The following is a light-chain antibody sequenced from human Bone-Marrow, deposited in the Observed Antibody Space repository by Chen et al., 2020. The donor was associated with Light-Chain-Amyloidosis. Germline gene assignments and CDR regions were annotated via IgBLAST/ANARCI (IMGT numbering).Light chain of an antibody. CDR2: SGA. J-gene: IGLJ2*01. CDR1: DLPTKY. V-gene: IGLV3-25*03. CDR3: QSADSSGTYEVI. Sequence: SYELTQPPSVSVSTGQTARITCSGEDLPTKYAYWYQQKPGQPPVLVIHSGAERPSGISERFSGSSSGTTATLTISGVQAEDEDDYHCQSADSSGTYEVIFGGGTKLTVL.